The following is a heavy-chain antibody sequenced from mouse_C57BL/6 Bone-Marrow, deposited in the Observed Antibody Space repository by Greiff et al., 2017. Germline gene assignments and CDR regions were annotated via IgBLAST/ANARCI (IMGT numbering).Heavy chain of an antibody. D-gene: IGHD2-4*01. CDR2: IDPSDSYT. J-gene: IGHJ2*01. CDR1: GYTFTSYW. Sequence: QVQLQQPGAELVMPGASVKLSCKASGYTFTSYWMHWVKQRPGQGLEWIGEIDPSDSYTNYNQKFKGKSTLTVDKSSSTAYMQLSSLTSEDSAVYYCARGDDYDGTGLDDWGQGTTLTVSS. CDR3: ARGDDYDGTGLDD. V-gene: IGHV1-69*01.